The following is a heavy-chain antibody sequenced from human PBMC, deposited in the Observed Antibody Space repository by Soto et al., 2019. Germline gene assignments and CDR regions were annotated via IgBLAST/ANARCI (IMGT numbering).Heavy chain of an antibody. D-gene: IGHD6-13*01. V-gene: IGHV4-30-4*01. CDR3: AGSIISSSWYFDY. CDR2: IYYSGST. J-gene: IGHJ4*02. CDR1: GGSISSGGYY. Sequence: SETLSLTCTVSGGSISSGGYYWSWIRQPPGKGLEWIGYIYYSGSTYYNPSLKSRVTISVDTSKNQFSLKLSSVTAADTAVYYCAGSIISSSWYFDYWGQGTLVTVSS.